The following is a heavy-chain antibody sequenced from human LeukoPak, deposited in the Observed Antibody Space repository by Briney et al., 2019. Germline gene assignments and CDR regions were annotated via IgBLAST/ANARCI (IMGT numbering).Heavy chain of an antibody. CDR2: IYYSGST. Sequence: SETLSLTCTVSGGSISSSSYYWGWIRQPPGKGLEWIGSIYYSGSTYYNPSLKSRVTISVDTSKNQFSLKLSSVTAADTAVYYCARWDVLGYCSSTSCPEGFDPWGQGTLVTVSS. J-gene: IGHJ5*02. CDR3: ARWDVLGYCSSTSCPEGFDP. D-gene: IGHD2-2*01. CDR1: GGSISSSSYY. V-gene: IGHV4-39*07.